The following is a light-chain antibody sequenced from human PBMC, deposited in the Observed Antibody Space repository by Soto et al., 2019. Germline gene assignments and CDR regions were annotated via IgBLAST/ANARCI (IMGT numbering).Light chain of an antibody. Sequence: DIVMTQSPDSLAVSLGERATINCKSSQSVFSSSAKRDYLAWFQQKAGQAPKTLIYDTSTREPGVPGRFSGSRSGTEFTLTITNLQAEDVATDYCQQYLSAPLTFGQGTKVEIK. CDR3: QQYLSAPLT. CDR1: QSVFSSSAKRDY. CDR2: DTS. J-gene: IGKJ2*01. V-gene: IGKV4-1*01.